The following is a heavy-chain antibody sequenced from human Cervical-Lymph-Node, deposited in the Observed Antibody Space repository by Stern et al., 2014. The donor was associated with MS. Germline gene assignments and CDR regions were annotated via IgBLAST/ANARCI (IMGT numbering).Heavy chain of an antibody. CDR2: INAGNGNT. V-gene: IGHV1-3*01. Sequence: QDQLVQSGAAVKKPGASVKVSCKASGYTFTSYAMHWVRQAPGQRLEWMGWINAGNGNTKYSQKFQGRVTITRDTSASTAYMELSSLRSEDTAVYYCARDLWYSSSWPIDYWGQGTLVTVSS. J-gene: IGHJ4*02. D-gene: IGHD6-13*01. CDR1: GYTFTSYA. CDR3: ARDLWYSSSWPIDY.